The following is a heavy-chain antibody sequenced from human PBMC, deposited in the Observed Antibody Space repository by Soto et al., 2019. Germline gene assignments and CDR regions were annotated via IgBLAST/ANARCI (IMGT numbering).Heavy chain of an antibody. V-gene: IGHV5-51*01. Sequence: GESLKISCKGSGYSFTSYWIGWVRQMPGKGLEWMGIIYPGDSDTRYSPSFQGQVTISADKSISTAYLQWSSLKASDTAMYYCARHQSPTLIVGATPRPYDAFDIWGQGTMVTVS. D-gene: IGHD1-26*01. CDR2: IYPGDSDT. CDR1: GYSFTSYW. CDR3: ARHQSPTLIVGATPRPYDAFDI. J-gene: IGHJ3*02.